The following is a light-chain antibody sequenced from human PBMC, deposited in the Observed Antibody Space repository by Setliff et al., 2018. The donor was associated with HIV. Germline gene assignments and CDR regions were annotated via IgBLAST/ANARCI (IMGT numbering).Light chain of an antibody. CDR3: CSYAGSTSYV. CDR1: SRDVGSYKL. J-gene: IGLJ1*01. CDR2: EVT. V-gene: IGLV2-23*02. Sequence: QSALTQPASVSGSPGQSITISCTGTSRDVGSYKLVSWYQQYPGKAPKLIICEVTKRPSGVSNRFSGFKSGYTASLTISGLQAEGEADYYCCSYAGSTSYVFGTGTKVTVL.